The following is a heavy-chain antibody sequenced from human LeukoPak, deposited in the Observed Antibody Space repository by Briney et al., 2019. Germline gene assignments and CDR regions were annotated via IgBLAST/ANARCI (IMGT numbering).Heavy chain of an antibody. CDR1: GFTFSSYD. D-gene: IGHD2-8*01. CDR2: ISGSGGDT. J-gene: IGHJ4*01. Sequence: GGSLRLYCAASGFTFSSYDMIWVRQAPGKGLQWVSAISGSGGDTYDADSVKGRFTISRGNSKNTLYLQMHSLRAEDTAVYYCAKDTSVTRYCTIEICSSFDPWGQGTLVIVSS. CDR3: AKDTSVTRYCTIEICSSFDP. V-gene: IGHV3-23*01.